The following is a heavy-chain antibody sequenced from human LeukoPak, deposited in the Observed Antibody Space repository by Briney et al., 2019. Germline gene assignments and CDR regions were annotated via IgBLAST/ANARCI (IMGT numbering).Heavy chain of an antibody. CDR2: IGAYNGNT. CDR3: ARALWFGELSDFDY. D-gene: IGHD3-10*01. CDR1: GYTFTSYG. Sequence: ASVKVSCKASGYTFTSYGISWVRQAPGQGLEWMGWIGAYNGNTNYAQKLQGRVTMTTDTSTSTAYMELRSLRSDDTAVYYCARALWFGELSDFDYWGQGTLVTVSS. J-gene: IGHJ4*02. V-gene: IGHV1-18*01.